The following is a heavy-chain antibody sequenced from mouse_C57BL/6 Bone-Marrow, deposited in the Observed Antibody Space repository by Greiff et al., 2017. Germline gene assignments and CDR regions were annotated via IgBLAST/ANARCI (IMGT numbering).Heavy chain of an antibody. CDR3: ARGSYGNYGVFDY. Sequence: VQLQQSGAELARPGASVKLSCKASGFTFTSYGISWVKQRTGQGLEWIGEIYPRSGTTYYNEKFKGKATLTADTSSSTEYMELRSLTSEDSAVYFCARGSYGNYGVFDYWGQGTTLTVSS. D-gene: IGHD2-1*01. CDR1: GFTFTSYG. J-gene: IGHJ2*01. V-gene: IGHV1-81*01. CDR2: IYPRSGTT.